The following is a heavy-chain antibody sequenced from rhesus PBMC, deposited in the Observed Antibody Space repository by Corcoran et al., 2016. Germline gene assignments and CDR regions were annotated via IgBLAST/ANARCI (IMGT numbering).Heavy chain of an antibody. Sequence: QVQLQESGPGVVKPSETLSLTCAVSGGSISDSYRWSCIRQPPGKGLEWIGSIYGSSTSTNYNSSLKSRVTISKDTYKNQFSLKLSSVTAADTAVYYCARDVSMEELRRAYYFDYWGQGVLVTVSS. CDR1: GGSISDSYR. D-gene: IGHD1-26*01. J-gene: IGHJ4*01. V-gene: IGHV4S10*01. CDR3: ARDVSMEELRRAYYFDY. CDR2: IYGSSTST.